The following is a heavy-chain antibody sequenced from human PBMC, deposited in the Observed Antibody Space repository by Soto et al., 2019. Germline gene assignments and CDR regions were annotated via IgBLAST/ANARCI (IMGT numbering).Heavy chain of an antibody. Sequence: QVQLQESGPGLVKASQTLSLTCTLSGASVSSAEHYCSWIRQPPGKGREWIGYTYYSGGSYYNASLQVRVSISVDTSQNQFALKLTSVTAADTAVYYCARLSGYDPAGAADKWGPGILVSVSS. J-gene: IGHJ4*02. CDR1: GASVSSAEHY. V-gene: IGHV4-30-4*01. D-gene: IGHD5-12*01. CDR2: TYYSGGS. CDR3: ARLSGYDPAGAADK.